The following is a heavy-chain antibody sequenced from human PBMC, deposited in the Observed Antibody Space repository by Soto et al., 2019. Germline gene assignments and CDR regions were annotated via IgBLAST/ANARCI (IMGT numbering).Heavy chain of an antibody. Sequence: QTLSLTCAISGDSVSSNSAAWNWIRQSPSRGLEWLGRAYYRSKWYNDYAVSVKSRITINPDTSKNQFSLQLNSVTPEDTAVYYCARVRSSSCSGGSCYRTNYYYYGMDVWGQGTTVTVSS. CDR1: GDSVSSNSAA. D-gene: IGHD2-15*01. CDR3: ARVRSSSCSGGSCYRTNYYYYGMDV. J-gene: IGHJ6*02. CDR2: AYYRSKWYN. V-gene: IGHV6-1*01.